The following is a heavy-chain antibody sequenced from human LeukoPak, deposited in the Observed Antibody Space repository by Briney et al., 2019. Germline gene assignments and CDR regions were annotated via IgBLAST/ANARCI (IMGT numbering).Heavy chain of an antibody. Sequence: SETLSLTCTVSGGSISSYYWSWIRQPPGKGLEWIGYIYYSGSTNYNPSLKSRVTISVDTSKNQFSLKLSSVTAADTAVYYCAREKSGYYSYDYWGQGTLVTVSS. CDR1: GGSISSYY. D-gene: IGHD3-22*01. V-gene: IGHV4-59*01. J-gene: IGHJ4*02. CDR2: IYYSGST. CDR3: AREKSGYYSYDY.